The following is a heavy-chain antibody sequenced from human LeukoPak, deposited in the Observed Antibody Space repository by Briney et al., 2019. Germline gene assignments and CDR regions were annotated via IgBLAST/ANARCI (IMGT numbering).Heavy chain of an antibody. J-gene: IGHJ4*02. D-gene: IGHD3-22*01. Sequence: SETLSLTCIVSGGSIRSDYWSWIRQPAGKGLEWIGRIYTSGSTNYNPSLKSRVTMSVDTSKNQFSLKLSSVTAADTAVYYCARGYYYDSSVYFDYWGQGTLVPVSS. CDR1: GGSIRSDY. V-gene: IGHV4-4*07. CDR3: ARGYYYDSSVYFDY. CDR2: IYTSGST.